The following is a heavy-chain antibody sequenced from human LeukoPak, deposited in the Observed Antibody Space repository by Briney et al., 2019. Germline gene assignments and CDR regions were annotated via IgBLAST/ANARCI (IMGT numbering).Heavy chain of an antibody. Sequence: PGGSLRLSCAASGFTFSSYEMNWVRQAPGKGLEGVSYISSSGITIYYADSVKGRFTISRDNAKNSLYLQMNNLRADDTAVYYCARGRYSSSWYSNVYYYYGMHVWGQGTTVTVSS. CDR1: GFTFSSYE. V-gene: IGHV3-48*03. D-gene: IGHD6-13*01. CDR3: ARGRYSSSWYSNVYYYYGMHV. CDR2: ISSSGITI. J-gene: IGHJ6*02.